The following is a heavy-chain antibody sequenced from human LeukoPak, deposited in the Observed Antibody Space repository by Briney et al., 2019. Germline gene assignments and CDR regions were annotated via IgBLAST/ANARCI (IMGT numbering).Heavy chain of an antibody. Sequence: GRSLRLSCAASGFTFSSYGMHWVRQAPGKGLEWVAVISYDGSKKFYADSVKGRFTISRDNSKNTLYLQMNSLRAEDTAVYYCAKEVEVSQGPDYWGQGTLVTVSS. CDR1: GFTFSSYG. J-gene: IGHJ4*02. V-gene: IGHV3-30*18. CDR2: ISYDGSKK. D-gene: IGHD2-15*01. CDR3: AKEVEVSQGPDY.